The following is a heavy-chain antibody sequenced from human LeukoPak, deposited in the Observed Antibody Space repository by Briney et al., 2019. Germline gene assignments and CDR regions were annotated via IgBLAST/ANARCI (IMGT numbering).Heavy chain of an antibody. J-gene: IGHJ5*02. D-gene: IGHD3-10*01. CDR1: GYSFTSYW. V-gene: IGHV5-51*01. CDR3: ARQTMVSSRGFDP. Sequence: GESLKISCKGSGYSFTSYWIGWVRQMPGKGLEWMGIIYHGDSDTRYSPSFQGQVTISADKSISTAYLQWSSLKASDTAMYYCARQTMVSSRGFDPWGQGTLVTVSS. CDR2: IYHGDSDT.